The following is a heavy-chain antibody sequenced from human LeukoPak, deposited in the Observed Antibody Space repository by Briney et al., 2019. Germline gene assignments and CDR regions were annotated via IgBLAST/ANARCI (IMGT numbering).Heavy chain of an antibody. CDR3: AKDPAVTTPEYYFDY. CDR1: GFTFSSYA. V-gene: IGHV3-23*01. D-gene: IGHD4-11*01. Sequence: GGSLRLSCAASGFTFSSYAMSWVRQAPGKGLEWVSAISGSGGSTYYADSVKGGFTISRDNSKNTLYLQMNSLRAEDTAVYYCAKDPAVTTPEYYFDYWGQGTLVTVSS. CDR2: ISGSGGST. J-gene: IGHJ4*02.